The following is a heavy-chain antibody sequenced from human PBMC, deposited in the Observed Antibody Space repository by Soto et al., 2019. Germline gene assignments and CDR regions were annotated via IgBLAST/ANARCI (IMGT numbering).Heavy chain of an antibody. CDR3: ARGGGGRWYSGDY. CDR1: GYTFNNYH. J-gene: IGHJ4*02. Sequence: QVQLVQSGAEVKKPGASVKVSCKASGYTFNNYHIHWVRQATGQGLEWMGWMNPNSGDTGYAQKFQGRVTMTRDTSITAGYMGLGGLRSEDTAVYYCARGGGGRWYSGDYWGQGTLVTVSS. CDR2: MNPNSGDT. V-gene: IGHV1-8*01. D-gene: IGHD6-13*01.